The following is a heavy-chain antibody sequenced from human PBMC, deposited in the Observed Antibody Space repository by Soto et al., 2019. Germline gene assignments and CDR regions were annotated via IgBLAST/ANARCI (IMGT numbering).Heavy chain of an antibody. CDR2: INHSGST. J-gene: IGHJ5*02. D-gene: IGHD5-12*01. V-gene: IGHV4-34*01. Sequence: PSETLSLTCAVYGGSFSGYYWSWIRQPPGKGLEWIGEINHSGSTNYNPSLKSRVTISVDTSKNQFSLKLSSVTAADTAVYYCARAGDGSRGWLRLTRGNWLDPWGQGTLVTVSS. CDR3: ARAGDGSRGWLRLTRGNWLDP. CDR1: GGSFSGYY.